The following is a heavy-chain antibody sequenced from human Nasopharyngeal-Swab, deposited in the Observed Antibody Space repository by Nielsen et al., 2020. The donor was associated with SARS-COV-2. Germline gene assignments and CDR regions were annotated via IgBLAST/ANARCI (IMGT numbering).Heavy chain of an antibody. CDR1: GGSISSYY. Sequence: SGTLSLTCTVSGGSISSYYWSWIRQPPGKGLEWIGYIYDSGSNNYNPSLKSRVTISVDTSKNQFSLRLSSVTAADTAVYYCARDPALYDILTGFLYYYGMDVWGQGTTVTVSS. CDR3: ARDPALYDILTGFLYYYGMDV. V-gene: IGHV4-59*01. CDR2: IYDSGSN. D-gene: IGHD3-9*01. J-gene: IGHJ6*02.